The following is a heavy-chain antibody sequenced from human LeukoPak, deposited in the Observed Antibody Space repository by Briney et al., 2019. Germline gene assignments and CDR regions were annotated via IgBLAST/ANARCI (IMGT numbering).Heavy chain of an antibody. V-gene: IGHV1-2*02. D-gene: IGHD2-2*01. CDR2: INPNSGGT. CDR3: AFIGRYCSSTSCSFDY. CDR1: GYTFTGYY. Sequence: APVKVSCEASGYTFTGYYMHWVRQAPGQGLEWMGWINPNSGGTNYAQKFQGRVTMTRDTSISTAYMELSRLRSDDTAVYYCAFIGRYCSSTSCSFDYWGQGTLVTVSS. J-gene: IGHJ4*02.